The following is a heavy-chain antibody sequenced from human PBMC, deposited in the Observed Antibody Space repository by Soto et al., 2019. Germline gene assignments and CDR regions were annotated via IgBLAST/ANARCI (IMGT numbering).Heavy chain of an antibody. CDR2: IIPIFGTA. CDR1: GGTFGSYS. D-gene: IGHD1-26*01. V-gene: IGHV1-69*01. Sequence: QVQLVQSGAEVQKPGSSVKVSCKASGGTFGSYSINWVRQAPGQGLEWMGEIIPIFGTANYAQKFQGRVTITADESTSTAYMELSSLRSEDTAVYYCARDGGRHSGGIDYWGQGTLVTVSS. J-gene: IGHJ4*02. CDR3: ARDGGRHSGGIDY.